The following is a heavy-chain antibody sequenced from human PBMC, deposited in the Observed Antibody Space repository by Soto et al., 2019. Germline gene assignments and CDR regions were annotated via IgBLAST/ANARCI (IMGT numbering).Heavy chain of an antibody. CDR2: ISYDETNE. CDR1: GFTFSNHG. Sequence: GGSLRLSCVASGFTFSNHGMHWVRQAPGKGLEWLAVISYDETNEHYVESVKGRFTISRDDSKNTLYLQMNSLKTEDTAVYYCTTDGAYFDWYYYGMDAWGQGTTVTVSS. D-gene: IGHD3-9*01. J-gene: IGHJ6*02. V-gene: IGHV3-30*03. CDR3: TTDGAYFDWYYYGMDA.